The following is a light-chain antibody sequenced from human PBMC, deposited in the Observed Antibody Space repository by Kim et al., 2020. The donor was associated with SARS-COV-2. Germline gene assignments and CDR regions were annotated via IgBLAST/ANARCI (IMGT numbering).Light chain of an antibody. CDR1: QGFDNW. Sequence: DILMTQSPSSVSASVGDRVTITCRASQGFDNWLACYQQKPGEAPKLLIYAASSLQGGVPSRFSGSGSGTDFTFTISSLQPEDFATYYCQQANNFPWTFGQGTKVDIK. J-gene: IGKJ1*01. V-gene: IGKV1-12*01. CDR2: AAS. CDR3: QQANNFPWT.